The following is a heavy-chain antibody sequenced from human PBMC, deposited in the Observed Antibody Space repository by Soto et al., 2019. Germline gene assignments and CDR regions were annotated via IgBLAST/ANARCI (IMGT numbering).Heavy chain of an antibody. Sequence: QVQLQESGPGLVKPSETLSLTCTVSGGSISSHYWSWIRQPPGRGLEWIGFIYYSGITDSNPSLRGRAAISLAPSKTQPSLRPSSVTAADTAVYYCARPWGIAPAVWYFDLWGRATLVTVSS. V-gene: IGHV4-59*08. D-gene: IGHD6-13*01. CDR2: IYYSGIT. CDR1: GGSISSHY. J-gene: IGHJ2*01. CDR3: ARPWGIAPAVWYFDL.